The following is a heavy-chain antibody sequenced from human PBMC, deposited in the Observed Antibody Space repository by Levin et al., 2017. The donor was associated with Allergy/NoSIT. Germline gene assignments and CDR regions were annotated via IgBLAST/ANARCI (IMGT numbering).Heavy chain of an antibody. CDR2: LYWNDDK. V-gene: IGHV2-5*01. J-gene: IGHJ3*02. CDR1: GFSLSTTGVG. CDR3: AHSSRWDYDSSGFYLNHDAFDI. D-gene: IGHD3-22*01. Sequence: SGPTLVKPTQTLTLTCSFSGFSLSTTGVGVGWIRQPPGKALEWLALLYWNDDKRYSPSLKTRLSISKDTSKNQVVLTVTNMDPVDTATYYCAHSSRWDYDSSGFYLNHDAFDIWGQGTMVTVSS.